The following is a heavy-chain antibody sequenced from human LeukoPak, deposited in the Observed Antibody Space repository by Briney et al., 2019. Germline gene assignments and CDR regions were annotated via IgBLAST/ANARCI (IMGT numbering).Heavy chain of an antibody. CDR2: ITGSGDYT. Sequence: GGSLRLSCAASGFTYSSYAMSWVRQAPGKGLEWVSAITGSGDYTDYADSVKGRFTISRENSKNTLYLQMNSLRAEDTAVYYCAKDGITMIVVPLDYWGQGTLVTVSS. J-gene: IGHJ4*02. CDR3: AKDGITMIVVPLDY. CDR1: GFTYSSYA. V-gene: IGHV3-23*01. D-gene: IGHD3-22*01.